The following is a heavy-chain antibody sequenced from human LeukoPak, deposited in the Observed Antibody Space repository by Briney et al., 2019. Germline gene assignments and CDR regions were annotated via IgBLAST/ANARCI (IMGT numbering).Heavy chain of an antibody. V-gene: IGHV3-74*01. Sequence: GSLRLSCAASGFTFSSYWMHWVRQAPGKGLVWVSHINSDGSSTTYADSVRGRFTMSRDNAKNTLYLQMNSLRAEDTAVYYCAREDYSSPIPDYWGRGTLVTVSS. CDR1: GFTFSSYW. CDR2: INSDGSST. D-gene: IGHD6-13*01. J-gene: IGHJ4*02. CDR3: AREDYSSPIPDY.